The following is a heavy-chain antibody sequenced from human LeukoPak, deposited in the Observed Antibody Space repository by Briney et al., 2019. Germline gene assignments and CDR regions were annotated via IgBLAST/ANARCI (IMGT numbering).Heavy chain of an antibody. Sequence: SETLSLTCTVSGGSISIISSSTYYCGWIRQAPGKGQEWIGSLYYGENSHYNPTLKRRATLSVDTSNNQFSLKLTSVTAADAAVYFCARQLPTAAADTRGYFDYWGQGTVVTVSS. CDR1: GGSISIISSSTYY. V-gene: IGHV4-39*01. CDR2: LYYGENS. J-gene: IGHJ4*02. D-gene: IGHD6-25*01. CDR3: ARQLPTAAADTRGYFDY.